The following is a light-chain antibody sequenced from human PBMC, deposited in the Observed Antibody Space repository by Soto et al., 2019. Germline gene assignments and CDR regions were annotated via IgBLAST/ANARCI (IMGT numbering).Light chain of an antibody. V-gene: IGKV1-27*01. J-gene: IGKJ3*01. Sequence: DIQMTQSPSSLSASVGVRVTITCRASQGISNYLAWYQQKPGKVPKLLIYAASTLQSGVPSRFSGSGSGTEFNLTISGLQPEDVATYYCQKYNSAPRTFGPRTKVDIK. CDR3: QKYNSAPRT. CDR2: AAS. CDR1: QGISNY.